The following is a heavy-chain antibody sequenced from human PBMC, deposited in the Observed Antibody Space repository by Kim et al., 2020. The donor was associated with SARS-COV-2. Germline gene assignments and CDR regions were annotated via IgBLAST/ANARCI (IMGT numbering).Heavy chain of an antibody. V-gene: IGHV4-59*13. Sequence: SETLSLTCTVSGGSISSYYWSWIRQPPGKGLEWIGYIYYSGSTNYNPSLKSRVTISVDTSKNQFSLKLSSVTAADTAVYYCARDRRESEFDYYDSSGYYYVLEDWGQGTLVTVSS. J-gene: IGHJ4*02. CDR1: GGSISSYY. CDR3: ARDRRESEFDYYDSSGYYYVLED. CDR2: IYYSGST. D-gene: IGHD3-22*01.